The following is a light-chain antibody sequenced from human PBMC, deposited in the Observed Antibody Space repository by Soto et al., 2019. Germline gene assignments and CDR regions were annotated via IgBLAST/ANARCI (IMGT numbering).Light chain of an antibody. CDR2: GAS. CDR1: QSVSSSY. J-gene: IGKJ1*01. CDR3: QQYGSSPWT. V-gene: IGKV3-20*01. Sequence: ELVLTQSPGTLSLSPGERATLSCRASQSVSSSYLAWYQQKPGQAPRLLIYGASSRATGIPDRFSGSGSGTDFTLTISSLEPDDFAVYYGQQYGSSPWTFGQGTKVEIK.